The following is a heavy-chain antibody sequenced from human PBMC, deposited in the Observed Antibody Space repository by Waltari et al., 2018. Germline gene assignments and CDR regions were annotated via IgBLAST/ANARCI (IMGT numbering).Heavy chain of an antibody. CDR2: ISVYNGNT. D-gene: IGHD3-10*01. J-gene: IGHJ4*02. V-gene: IGHV1-18*01. Sequence: QVQLVQSGAEVKKPGASVKVSCKASGYTFTRCGDTYGITWVRQATGQGLEWMGWISVYNGNTNYAQRLQGRVTMTTDTSTSTAYMELRSLRSDDTAVYYCARATIDLVRGGELTLDYWGQGTLVTVSS. CDR1: GYTFTRCGDTYG. CDR3: ARATIDLVRGGELTLDY.